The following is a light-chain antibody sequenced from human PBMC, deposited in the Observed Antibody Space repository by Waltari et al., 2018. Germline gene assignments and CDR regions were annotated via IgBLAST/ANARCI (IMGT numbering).Light chain of an antibody. Sequence: EIVLTQSPGTLSLSPGERATLSCRASQSVSSSYLAWYQQKPGQAPRLLIYGASCRATGIPDRFSGSGSVTDFTLTISRLEPEDFAVYYCQQYGSSPVTFGQGTKVEIK. CDR3: QQYGSSPVT. V-gene: IGKV3-20*01. CDR1: QSVSSSY. J-gene: IGKJ1*01. CDR2: GAS.